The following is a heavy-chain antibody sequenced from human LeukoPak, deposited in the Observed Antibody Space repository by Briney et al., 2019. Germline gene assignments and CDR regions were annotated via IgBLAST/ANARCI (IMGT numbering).Heavy chain of an antibody. CDR1: GYTFTTYD. Sequence: GASVKVSCKASGYTFTTYDINWVRQATGQGLEWMGWMNPNSGNTGYAQKFQGRVTMTRNTSITTAYMELSSLRSEDTAVYYCARVITMVRGVIITPKRFDPWGQGTLVTVSS. J-gene: IGHJ5*02. D-gene: IGHD3-10*01. CDR3: ARVITMVRGVIITPKRFDP. V-gene: IGHV1-8*01. CDR2: MNPNSGNT.